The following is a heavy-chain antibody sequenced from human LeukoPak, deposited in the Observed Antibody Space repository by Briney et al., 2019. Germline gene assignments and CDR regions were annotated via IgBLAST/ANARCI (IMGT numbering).Heavy chain of an antibody. CDR3: ARDPSSVTLYFFDY. CDR1: GYTFRGNY. J-gene: IGHJ4*02. D-gene: IGHD4-11*01. Sequence: ASVRVSCKASGYTFRGNYIHWLRQAPGQGLEWMGWIDANNGDTKSAQKFQGRVTMSRDTSISTAYMDLSSLSPDDAAVYYCARDPSSVTLYFFDYWGQGTLVTVSS. V-gene: IGHV1-2*02. CDR2: IDANNGDT.